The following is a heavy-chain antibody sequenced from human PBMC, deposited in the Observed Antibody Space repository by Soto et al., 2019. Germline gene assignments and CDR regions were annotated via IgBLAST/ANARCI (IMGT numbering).Heavy chain of an antibody. D-gene: IGHD4-4*01. CDR3: ARGLGTTSTVTTGY. CDR2: INSDGTTT. Sequence: EVHLVESRGGLVQPGGSLRLSCAASGFTFSSYWMHWVRQVPGKGLVWVSHINSDGTTTNYADSVKGRFTISRDNGKNTLYLQMNSLRVEDTAVYYCARGLGTTSTVTTGYWGQGTLVTVSS. V-gene: IGHV3-74*01. J-gene: IGHJ4*02. CDR1: GFTFSSYW.